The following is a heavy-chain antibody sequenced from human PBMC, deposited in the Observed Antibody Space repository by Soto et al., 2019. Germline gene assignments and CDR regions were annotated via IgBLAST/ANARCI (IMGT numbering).Heavy chain of an antibody. Sequence: ASVEVSCQASGYTFTSYGISWVRQAHVQVLEWMGWISAYNGNTNYAQKLQGRVTMTTDTSTSTAYMELRSLRSDDTAVYYCARETRLGYCSSTTCSPYGMDVWGQGTTVTVSS. CDR1: GYTFTSYG. V-gene: IGHV1-18*04. D-gene: IGHD2-2*01. J-gene: IGHJ6*02. CDR3: ARETRLGYCSSTTCSPYGMDV. CDR2: ISAYNGNT.